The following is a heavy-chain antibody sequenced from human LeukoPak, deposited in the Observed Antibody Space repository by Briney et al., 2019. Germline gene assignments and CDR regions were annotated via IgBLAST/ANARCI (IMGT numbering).Heavy chain of an antibody. D-gene: IGHD2-2*01. CDR1: GFSLSTSGVG. Sequence: SGPTLVKPTQTLTLTCTFSGFSLSTSGVGVGWIRQPPGKALEWLALIYWDDDKRYSPSLKSRLTITKDTSKNQVVLTMTNMDPVDTATYYRAHYRRYCSSTSCYPLYYYYMDVWGKGTTVTVSS. V-gene: IGHV2-5*02. CDR3: AHYRRYCSSTSCYPLYYYYMDV. CDR2: IYWDDDK. J-gene: IGHJ6*03.